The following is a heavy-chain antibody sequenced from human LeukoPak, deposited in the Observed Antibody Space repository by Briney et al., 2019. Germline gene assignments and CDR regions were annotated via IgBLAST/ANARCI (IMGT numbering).Heavy chain of an antibody. J-gene: IGHJ5*02. CDR1: GGSISDYY. V-gene: IGHV4-4*09. D-gene: IGHD3-10*01. CDR2: IYTSGST. CDR3: ARRRDYSGSILSGWFDP. Sequence: SETLSLTCTVSGGSISDYYWNWIRQPPGEGLEWIGYIYTSGSTSYNPSLKSRVTLSVDTSRNQFSLKMHSVTAADTAVYYCARRRDYSGSILSGWFDPWGQGTLVTVSS.